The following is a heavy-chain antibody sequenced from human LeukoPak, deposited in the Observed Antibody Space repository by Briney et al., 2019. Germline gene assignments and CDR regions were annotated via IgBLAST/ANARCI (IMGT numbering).Heavy chain of an antibody. J-gene: IGHJ3*02. V-gene: IGHV4-59*08. CDR3: ARVGYYYDSSGYTYAFDI. D-gene: IGHD3-22*01. CDR1: GGSISSYY. Sequence: PSETLSLTCTVSGGSISSYYWSWIRQPPGKGLELIGYIYYSGSTTYNPSLKSRVTISVDTSKNQFSLKLSSVTAADTAVYYCARVGYYYDSSGYTYAFDIWGQGTMVTVSS. CDR2: IYYSGST.